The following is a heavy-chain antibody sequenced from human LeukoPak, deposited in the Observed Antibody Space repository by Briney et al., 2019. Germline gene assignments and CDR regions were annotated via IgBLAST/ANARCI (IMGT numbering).Heavy chain of an antibody. V-gene: IGHV1-18*01. D-gene: IGHD2-2*01. J-gene: IGHJ4*02. CDR3: ARDSSIVVVPAAMDY. CDR2: ISAYNGNT. Sequence: ASVKVSCKASGYTFTSYGISWVRQAPGQGLEWMGWISAYNGNTNYAQKFQGRVTITRDTSASTAYMELSSLRSEDTAVYYCARDSSIVVVPAAMDYWGQGTLVTVSS. CDR1: GYTFTSYG.